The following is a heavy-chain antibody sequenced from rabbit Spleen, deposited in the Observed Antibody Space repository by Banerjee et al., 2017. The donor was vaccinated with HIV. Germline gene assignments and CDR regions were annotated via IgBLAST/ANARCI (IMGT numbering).Heavy chain of an antibody. CDR3: ARGVDYGGDGCLL. V-gene: IGHV1S45*01. D-gene: IGHD2-1*01. Sequence: QEQLEESGGGLVQPEGSLTLTCTASGFSFSSNYWICWVRQAPGKGLESSGCIAVGDGRTRYASWAKGRFTISKTSSTTVTLQMTSLTVADAATYFCARGVDYGGDGCLLWGPGTLVTVS. J-gene: IGHJ6*01. CDR2: IAVGDGRT. CDR1: GFSFSSNYW.